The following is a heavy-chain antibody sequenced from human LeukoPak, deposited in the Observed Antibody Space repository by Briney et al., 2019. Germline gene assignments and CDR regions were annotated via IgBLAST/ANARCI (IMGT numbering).Heavy chain of an antibody. CDR1: GYTFTGYY. CDR3: AAYYYDSSGYHANIDY. CDR2: INPNSGGT. V-gene: IGHV1-2*06. D-gene: IGHD3-22*01. Sequence: ASVAVSCKASGYTFTGYYMHWVRQAPGQGLEWMGRINPNSGGTNYAQKFQGRVTMTRDTSISTAYMELSRLRSDDTAVYYCAAYYYDSSGYHANIDYWGQGTLVTVSS. J-gene: IGHJ4*02.